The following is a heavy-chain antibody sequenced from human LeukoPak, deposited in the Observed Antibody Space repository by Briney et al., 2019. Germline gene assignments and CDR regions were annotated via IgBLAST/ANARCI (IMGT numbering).Heavy chain of an antibody. CDR2: IYHSGRT. Sequence: SETLSLTCTVSGYSISSGYYWGWIRQPPGKGLEWIGSIYHSGRTFYNPSLKSRVTISVDTSKNQFSLKLSSVTAADTAVYYCARAWFDPWGQGTLVTVSS. V-gene: IGHV4-38-2*02. CDR1: GYSISSGYY. J-gene: IGHJ5*02. CDR3: ARAWFDP.